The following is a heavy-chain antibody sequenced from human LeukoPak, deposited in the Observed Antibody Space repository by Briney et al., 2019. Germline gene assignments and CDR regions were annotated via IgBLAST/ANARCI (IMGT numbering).Heavy chain of an antibody. J-gene: IGHJ4*02. D-gene: IGHD3-3*01. CDR1: GYTFTVYY. CDR3: ARGDFYPTTVFYY. Sequence: ASVKVSCKASGYTFTVYYMHWVRQAPGQGLEWMGWINPNSGGTNYAQKFQGRVTMTRDTSISTAYMELSRLRSDDTAVYYCARGDFYPTTVFYYWGQGTLVTVSS. CDR2: INPNSGGT. V-gene: IGHV1-2*02.